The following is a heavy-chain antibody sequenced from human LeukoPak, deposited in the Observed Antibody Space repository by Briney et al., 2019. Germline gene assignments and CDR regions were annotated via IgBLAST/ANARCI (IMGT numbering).Heavy chain of an antibody. J-gene: IGHJ5*02. CDR3: ARDSLYCSSTSCYFNWFDP. CDR2: IYYSGST. Sequence: SETLSLTCTVSGGSISSYYWSWIRQSPGKGLEWIGYIYYSGSTNYNPSLKSRVTISVDTSKNQFSLKLSSVTAADTAVYYCARDSLYCSSTSCYFNWFDPWGQGTLVTVSS. D-gene: IGHD2-2*01. CDR1: GGSISSYY. V-gene: IGHV4-59*01.